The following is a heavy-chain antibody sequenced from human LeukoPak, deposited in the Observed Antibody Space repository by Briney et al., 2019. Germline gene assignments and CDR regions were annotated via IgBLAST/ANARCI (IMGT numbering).Heavy chain of an antibody. D-gene: IGHD1-1*01. CDR1: GGSISSHY. CDR3: ARGYDVRGYYYYYYMDV. V-gene: IGHV4-59*11. Sequence: SETLSLTCTVPGGSISSHYWSWIRQPPGKGLEWIGHIYYSGSTNYNPSLKSRVTISVDTSKNQFSLKLSSVTAADTAVYYCARGYDVRGYYYYYYMDVWGKGTTVTVSS. J-gene: IGHJ6*03. CDR2: IYYSGST.